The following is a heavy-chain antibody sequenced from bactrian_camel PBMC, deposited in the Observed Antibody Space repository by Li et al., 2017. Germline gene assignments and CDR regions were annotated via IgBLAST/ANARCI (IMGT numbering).Heavy chain of an antibody. D-gene: IGHD6*01. CDR2: FSRTGSP. Sequence: VQLVESGGGLVQAGTTLRLSCTVSGFPVAERDMVWYRRVPGDECRVVSSFSRTGSPYFADSVKGRFTISRDNAKNTLYLQMNSLKTEDTAVYYCVAGSTVVAGWGDNFWGQGTQVTVS. CDR3: VAGSTVVAGWGDNF. V-gene: IGHV3S63*01. J-gene: IGHJ4*01. CDR1: GFPVAERD.